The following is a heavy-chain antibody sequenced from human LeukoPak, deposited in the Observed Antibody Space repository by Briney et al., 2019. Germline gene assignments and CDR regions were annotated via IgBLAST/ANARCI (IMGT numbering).Heavy chain of an antibody. CDR1: GFTFSSYG. V-gene: IGHV3-30*18. CDR2: ISYDGSNK. D-gene: IGHD3-22*01. CDR3: AKLPTYYYDSSGYRSGAFDI. Sequence: HPGGSLILSCAVSGFTFSSYGMHWVRQAPGKGLEWVALISYDGSNKYYADSVKGRFTISRDNSKNTLYLQMNSLRAEDTAVYYCAKLPTYYYDSSGYRSGAFDIWGQGTMVTVSS. J-gene: IGHJ3*02.